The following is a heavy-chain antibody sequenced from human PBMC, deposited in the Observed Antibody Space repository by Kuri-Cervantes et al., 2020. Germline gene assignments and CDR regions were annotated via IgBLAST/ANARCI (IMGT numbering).Heavy chain of an antibody. Sequence: GESLKISCVASEFTFSSYSMNWVRQAPGRGLEWVSSISSSSSNRYHADSVKGRFTISRDNAKNSLYLQMNSLRAEDTAVYYCARADDCGGDCYDWYFDLWGRGTLVTVSS. CDR3: ARADDCGGDCYDWYFDL. D-gene: IGHD2-21*02. J-gene: IGHJ2*01. CDR1: EFTFSSYS. CDR2: ISSSSSNR. V-gene: IGHV3-21*03.